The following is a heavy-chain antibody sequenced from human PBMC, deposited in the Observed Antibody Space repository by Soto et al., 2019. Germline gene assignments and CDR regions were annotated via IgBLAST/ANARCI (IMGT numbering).Heavy chain of an antibody. Sequence: QITLKESGPTLVKPTQTLTLTCTFSGFSLSTGGVGVGWIRQPPGKALEWLALIYWDDDKRYSPSLNSRLTVTNDTSKSQVVLTMNNMDPVDTATYYCAHSRCGGDCLRSYSSHYYYGMDVWGQGTTVTVSS. CDR2: IYWDDDK. CDR3: AHSRCGGDCLRSYSSHYYYGMDV. CDR1: GFSLSTGGVG. V-gene: IGHV2-5*02. J-gene: IGHJ6*02. D-gene: IGHD2-21*02.